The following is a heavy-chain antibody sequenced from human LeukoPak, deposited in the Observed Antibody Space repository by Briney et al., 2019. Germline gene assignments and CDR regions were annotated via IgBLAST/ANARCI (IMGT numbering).Heavy chain of an antibody. CDR3: ASQALRGNAFDI. CDR1: GGSISSSSYC. Sequence: MSSETLSLTCTVSGGSISSSSYCWGWIRQPPGKGLEWIGSIYYSGSTYYNPSLKSRVTISVDTSKNQFSLKLSSVTAADTAVYYCASQALRGNAFDIWGQGTMVTVSS. J-gene: IGHJ3*02. CDR2: IYYSGST. V-gene: IGHV4-39*01.